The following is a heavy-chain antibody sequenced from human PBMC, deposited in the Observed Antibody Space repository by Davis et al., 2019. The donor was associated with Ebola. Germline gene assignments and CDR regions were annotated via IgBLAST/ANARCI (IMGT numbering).Heavy chain of an antibody. D-gene: IGHD3-9*01. CDR2: IRGSATST. V-gene: IGHV3-48*03. CDR3: ARDAFSLSRYDTEDH. Sequence: GRSLRLSCAPSGFTFYRYEMNWVRQAPGKGLEWVSSIRGSATSTFYADSVKGRFTISRDHARDSLYLQMDSLRAEDTAIYYRARDAFSLSRYDTEDHWGQGTLVTVSS. CDR1: GFTFYRYE. J-gene: IGHJ4*02.